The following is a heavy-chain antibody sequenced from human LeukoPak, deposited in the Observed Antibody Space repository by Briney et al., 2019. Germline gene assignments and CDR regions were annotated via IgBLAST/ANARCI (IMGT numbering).Heavy chain of an antibody. CDR1: GGTFSSYA. D-gene: IGHD3-16*01. Sequence: SVKVSCKASGGTFSSYAISWVRQAPGQGLEWMGGIIPIFGTANYAQKFQGRVTITADESTSTAYMELSSLRSENTAVYYCASEEGDDAFDIWGQGTMVTVSS. CDR3: ASEEGDDAFDI. J-gene: IGHJ3*02. V-gene: IGHV1-69*13. CDR2: IIPIFGTA.